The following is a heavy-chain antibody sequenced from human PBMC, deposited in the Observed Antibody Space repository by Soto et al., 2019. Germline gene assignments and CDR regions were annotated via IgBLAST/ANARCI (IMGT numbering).Heavy chain of an antibody. Sequence: GASVKVSCKASGYTFTSYDINWVRQATGQGLEWMGWMNPNSGNTGYAQKFQGRVTMTRNTSISTAYMELSSLRSEDTAVYYCPRGLVVAATNDAFDIWGQGTMVTVSS. CDR3: PRGLVVAATNDAFDI. CDR2: MNPNSGNT. D-gene: IGHD2-15*01. V-gene: IGHV1-8*01. J-gene: IGHJ3*02. CDR1: GYTFTSYD.